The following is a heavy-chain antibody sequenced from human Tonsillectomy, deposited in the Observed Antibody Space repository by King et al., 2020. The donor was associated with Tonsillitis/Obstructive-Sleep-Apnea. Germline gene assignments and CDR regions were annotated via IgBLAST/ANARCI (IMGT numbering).Heavy chain of an antibody. Sequence: VQLVESGGGLVQPGGSLRLSCAASGFTFSSYAMTWVRQAPGKGLEWVSGISGSGDSTYYADSVKGRFTISRDNSKNTLYLQMDSLRTEDTAVYYCANRSVHCSSARCQSGAFDIWGQGTMVTVSS. V-gene: IGHV3-23*04. CDR3: ANRSVHCSSARCQSGAFDI. J-gene: IGHJ3*02. CDR2: ISGSGDST. D-gene: IGHD2-2*01. CDR1: GFTFSSYA.